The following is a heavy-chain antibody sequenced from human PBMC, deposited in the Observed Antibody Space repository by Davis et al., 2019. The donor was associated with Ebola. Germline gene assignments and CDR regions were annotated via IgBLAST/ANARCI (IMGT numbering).Heavy chain of an antibody. V-gene: IGHV3-7*03. CDR3: ASGDGRGSSYDMDV. J-gene: IGHJ6*02. CDR2: IKQDGGEK. D-gene: IGHD5-12*01. Sequence: GGSLRLSCAVSGFTFSSYWMSWVRQAPGKGLEWVTNIKQDGGEKYYVDSVKGRFTISRDNAKNSLFLQMNSLRAEDTALYYCASGDGRGSSYDMDVWGQGTTVTVSS. CDR1: GFTFSSYW.